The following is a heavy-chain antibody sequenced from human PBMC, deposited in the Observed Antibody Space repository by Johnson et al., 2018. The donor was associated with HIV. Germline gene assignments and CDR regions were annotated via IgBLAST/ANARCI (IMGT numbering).Heavy chain of an antibody. V-gene: IGHV3-30*04. Sequence: QVQLVESGGGVVQPGRSLRLSCAASGFTFSSYAMHWVRQAPGKGLEWVAVISYDGSNKYYAESVKVRFTISSDNSKNTLYLQMNSLRAEDTSVYYCATFDAFDIWGQGTMVTVSS. CDR2: ISYDGSNK. CDR3: ATFDAFDI. J-gene: IGHJ3*02. CDR1: GFTFSSYA.